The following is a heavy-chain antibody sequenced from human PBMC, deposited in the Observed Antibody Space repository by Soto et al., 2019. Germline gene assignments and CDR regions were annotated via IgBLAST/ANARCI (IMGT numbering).Heavy chain of an antibody. CDR3: ARGRDYGDYVVDWHFDL. CDR1: GGSISSYY. D-gene: IGHD4-17*01. CDR2: IYYSGST. V-gene: IGHV4-59*01. J-gene: IGHJ2*01. Sequence: SETLSLTCTVSGGSISSYYWSWIRQPPGKGLEWIGYIYYSGSTNYNPSLKSRVTISVDTSKNQFSLKLGSVTAADTAVYYCARGRDYGDYVVDWHFDLWGRGTLVTVSS.